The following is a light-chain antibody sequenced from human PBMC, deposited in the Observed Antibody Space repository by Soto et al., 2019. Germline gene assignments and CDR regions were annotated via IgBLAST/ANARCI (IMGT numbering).Light chain of an antibody. Sequence: EIVLTQSPCTLSLSPGERATLSCRASQSVSSSYLAWYQQKPGQAPRLLIYGASSRATGIPDRFSGSGSGPDFTLTISGLEPEDFAVYYCQQYGRWWTFGQGTNVEIK. J-gene: IGKJ1*01. CDR1: QSVSSSY. CDR2: GAS. CDR3: QQYGRWWT. V-gene: IGKV3-20*01.